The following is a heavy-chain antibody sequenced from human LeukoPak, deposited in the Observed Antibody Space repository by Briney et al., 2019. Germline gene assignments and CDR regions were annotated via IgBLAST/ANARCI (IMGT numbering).Heavy chain of an antibody. V-gene: IGHV3-23*01. D-gene: IGHD6-13*01. J-gene: IGHJ4*02. Sequence: PGGSLRLSCAAXXXXXXXXXXXXVXXXXXXXXXXXXXIXXSXXXTXYADSVXGRXTXSRDNSKNTLYLQMNSLRAEDTAVYYCAKDASVRSTWLLDCWGEGTLVTVSS. CDR2: IXXSXXXT. CDR1: XXXXXXXX. CDR3: AKDASVRSTWLLDC.